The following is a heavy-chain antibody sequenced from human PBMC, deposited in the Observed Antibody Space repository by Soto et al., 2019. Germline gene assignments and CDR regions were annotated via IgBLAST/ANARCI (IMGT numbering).Heavy chain of an antibody. CDR3: ARGGYSGYVGTSSSYYGMDV. J-gene: IGHJ6*02. V-gene: IGHV4-39*07. D-gene: IGHD5-12*01. Sequence: PSETLSLTCTVSGGSISSGGYYWSWIRQPPGKGLEWIGEINHSGSTNYNPSLKSRVTISVDTSKNQFSLKLSSVTAADTAVYYCARGGYSGYVGTSSSYYGMDVWGQGTTVTVSS. CDR2: INHSGST. CDR1: GGSISSGGYY.